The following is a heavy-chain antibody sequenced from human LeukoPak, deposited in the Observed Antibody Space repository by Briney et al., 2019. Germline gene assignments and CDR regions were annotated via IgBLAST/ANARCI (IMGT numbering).Heavy chain of an antibody. D-gene: IGHD3-22*01. V-gene: IGHV3-23*01. Sequence: GGSLRLSCAASGFTFSSYAMSWVRQAPGKGLEWVSAISGSRGSTYYADSVKGRFTISRDNSKNTLYLQMNSLRAEDTAVYYCAKSPYYYDSSGQLGTKDNWFDPWGQGTLVTVSS. CDR3: AKSPYYYDSSGQLGTKDNWFDP. J-gene: IGHJ5*02. CDR1: GFTFSSYA. CDR2: ISGSRGST.